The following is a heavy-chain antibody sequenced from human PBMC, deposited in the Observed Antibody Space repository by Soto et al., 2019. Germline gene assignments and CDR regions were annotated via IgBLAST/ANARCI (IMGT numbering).Heavy chain of an antibody. CDR2: IYYSGST. CDR3: ARVGVYSGYDFDAFDI. D-gene: IGHD5-12*01. V-gene: IGHV4-59*01. J-gene: IGHJ3*02. CDR1: GGSISSYY. Sequence: SETLSLTCTVSGGSISSYYWSWIRQPPGKGLEWIGYIYYSGSTNYNPSLKSRVTISVDTSKNQFSLKLSSVTAADTAVYYCARVGVYSGYDFDAFDIWGQGTMVTVSS.